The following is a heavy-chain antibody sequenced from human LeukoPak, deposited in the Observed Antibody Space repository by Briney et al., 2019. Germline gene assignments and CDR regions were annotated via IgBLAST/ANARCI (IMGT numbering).Heavy chain of an antibody. CDR3: ARGISSGRKSGFDY. CDR2: IYTSGST. CDR1: GGSISSGSYY. V-gene: IGHV4-61*02. Sequence: PSQTLSLTCTVSGGSISSGSYYWSWIRQPAGKGLEWIGCIYTSGSTNYNPSLKSRVTISVDTSKNQFSLKLSSVTAADTAVYYCARGISSGRKSGFDYWGQGTLVTVSS. J-gene: IGHJ4*02. D-gene: IGHD6-19*01.